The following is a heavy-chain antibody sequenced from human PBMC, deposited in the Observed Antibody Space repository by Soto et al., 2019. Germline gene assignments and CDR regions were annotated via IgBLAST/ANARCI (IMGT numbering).Heavy chain of an antibody. Sequence: QVQLVESGGGVGQPGTSLRLSCAASGLTFNTYAMNWIRLAPGKGLEWVAVISNDGSNKYYADSVKGRFTISRDNSKNTVYLQMNSLRGEDTGVYYCASGRGYCSESSCSYFDYFQHWGQGALLIVSS. CDR2: ISNDGSNK. J-gene: IGHJ1*01. CDR3: ASGRGYCSESSCSYFDYFQH. CDR1: GLTFNTYA. D-gene: IGHD2-2*01. V-gene: IGHV3-30*03.